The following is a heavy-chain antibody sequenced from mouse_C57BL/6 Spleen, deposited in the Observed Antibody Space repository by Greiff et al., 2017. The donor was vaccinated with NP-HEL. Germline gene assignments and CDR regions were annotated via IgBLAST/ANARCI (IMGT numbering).Heavy chain of an antibody. Sequence: EVKVVESGGDLVKPGGSLKLSCAASGFTFSSYGMSWVRQTPDKRLEWVATISSGGSYTYYPDSVKGRFTISRDNAKNTLYLQMSSLKSEDTAMYYCARQAYGSSYAMDYWGQGTSVTVSS. J-gene: IGHJ4*01. V-gene: IGHV5-6*01. CDR1: GFTFSSYG. CDR3: ARQAYGSSYAMDY. D-gene: IGHD1-1*01. CDR2: ISSGGSYT.